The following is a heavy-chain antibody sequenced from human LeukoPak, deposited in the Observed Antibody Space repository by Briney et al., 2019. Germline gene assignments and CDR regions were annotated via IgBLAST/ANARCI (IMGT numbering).Heavy chain of an antibody. CDR2: LWHSGST. J-gene: IGHJ5*02. CDR3: ARHQVSGWYLNWFDP. CDR1: SYSISSGYY. Sequence: PSETLSLTCSVSSYSISSGYYWAWIRQPPGKGLEWVGSLWHSGSTYYNSSLKSRLTISVDTSKNQFSLELTSVTAADTAVYYCARHQVSGWYLNWFDPWGQGTLVTVSS. V-gene: IGHV4-38-2*02. D-gene: IGHD6-19*01.